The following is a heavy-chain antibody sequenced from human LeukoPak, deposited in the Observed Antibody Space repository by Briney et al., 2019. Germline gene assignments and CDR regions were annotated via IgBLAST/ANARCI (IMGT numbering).Heavy chain of an antibody. Sequence: PGGSLRLSCAASGFRFSTYGMHWVRQAPGKGLEWVGVIRYDASQKYYSDSVKGRFTISRDNSKNTVSLQMDSLRVEDTAVYYCVKDHGWLLYSWGQGTLVTVSS. D-gene: IGHD3-9*01. J-gene: IGHJ4*02. CDR2: IRYDASQK. CDR1: GFRFSTYG. V-gene: IGHV3-30*02. CDR3: VKDHGWLLYS.